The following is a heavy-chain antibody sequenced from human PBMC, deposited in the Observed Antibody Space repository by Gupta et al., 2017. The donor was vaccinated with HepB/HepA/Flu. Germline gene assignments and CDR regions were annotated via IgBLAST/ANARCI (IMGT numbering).Heavy chain of an antibody. CDR2: ISYDGSNK. Sequence: QVQLVESGGGVVQPGRSLRLSCAASGFTFSSYGMHWVRQAPGKGLEWVAVISYDGSNKYYADSVKGRFTISRDNSKNTLYLQMNSLRAEDTAVYYCAKDRSEGFPSGPVDYWGQGTLVTVSS. J-gene: IGHJ4*02. CDR3: AKDRSEGFPSGPVDY. CDR1: GFTFSSYG. V-gene: IGHV3-30*18.